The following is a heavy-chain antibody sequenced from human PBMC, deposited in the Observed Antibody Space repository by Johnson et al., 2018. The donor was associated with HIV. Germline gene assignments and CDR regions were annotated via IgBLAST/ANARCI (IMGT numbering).Heavy chain of an antibody. D-gene: IGHD2-15*01. V-gene: IGHV3-33*01. J-gene: IGHJ3*02. CDR2: IWYDGSNK. Sequence: QEQLVESGGGVVQPGRSLRLSCAASGFTFSSYGMHWVRQAPGKGLEWVAVIWYDGSNKYYADSVKGRFTISRDNSKNTLYLQMNSLRAEDTAVYYCARDRAWGDNVVVAAYGAFDIWGQGTMVTVSS. CDR3: ARDRAWGDNVVVAAYGAFDI. CDR1: GFTFSSYG.